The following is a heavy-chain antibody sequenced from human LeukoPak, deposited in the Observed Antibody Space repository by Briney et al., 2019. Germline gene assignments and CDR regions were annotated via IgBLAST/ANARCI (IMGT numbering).Heavy chain of an antibody. CDR1: GFTVSSNY. J-gene: IGHJ3*02. D-gene: IGHD1-26*01. CDR2: IYSGGST. Sequence: PGGSLRLSCTASGFTVSSNYMSWVRQAPGKGLEWVSIIYSGGSTFYADSVKGRFTISRDNSKNTLYLQMNSLRAEDTAVYYCARGGSYLSAFDIWGQGTMVAVSS. V-gene: IGHV3-53*01. CDR3: ARGGSYLSAFDI.